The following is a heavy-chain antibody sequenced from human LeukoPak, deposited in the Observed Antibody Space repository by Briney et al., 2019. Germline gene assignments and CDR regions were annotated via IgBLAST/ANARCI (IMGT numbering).Heavy chain of an antibody. Sequence: SVKVSCKASGGTFSSYAISWVRQAPGQGLEWMGGIIPIFGTANYAQKFQGRVTITTDESTSTAYMELSSLRSEDTAVYYCASGLSIAVAGTVPLLFDYWGQGTLVTVSS. CDR3: ASGLSIAVAGTVPLLFDY. V-gene: IGHV1-69*05. D-gene: IGHD6-19*01. CDR2: IIPIFGTA. CDR1: GGTFSSYA. J-gene: IGHJ4*02.